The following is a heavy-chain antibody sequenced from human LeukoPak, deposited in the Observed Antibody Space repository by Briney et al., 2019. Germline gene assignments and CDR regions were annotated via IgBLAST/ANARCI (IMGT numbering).Heavy chain of an antibody. CDR3: ARDHYYGSGIPPIFDI. Sequence: SETLSLTCTVSGGSISSYYWSWIRQPAGKGLEWIGRIYTSGSTNYNPSLKSRVTMSVDTSKNQFSLKLSSVTAEDTAVYYCARDHYYGSGIPPIFDIWGQGTMVTVSS. CDR1: GGSISSYY. D-gene: IGHD3-10*01. J-gene: IGHJ3*02. V-gene: IGHV4-4*07. CDR2: IYTSGST.